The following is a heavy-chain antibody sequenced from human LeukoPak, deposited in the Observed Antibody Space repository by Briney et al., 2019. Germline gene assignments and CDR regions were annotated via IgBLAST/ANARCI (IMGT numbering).Heavy chain of an antibody. CDR1: GFTFSSYA. Sequence: GGSLRLSCAASGFTFSSYAMHWVRQAPGKGLEWVAVISYDGSNKYYADSVKGRFTISRDNSKNTLYLQMNSLRAEDTAVYYCASSLAAAGYSLDYWGQGTLVTVSS. D-gene: IGHD6-13*01. V-gene: IGHV3-30-3*01. J-gene: IGHJ4*02. CDR3: ASSLAAAGYSLDY. CDR2: ISYDGSNK.